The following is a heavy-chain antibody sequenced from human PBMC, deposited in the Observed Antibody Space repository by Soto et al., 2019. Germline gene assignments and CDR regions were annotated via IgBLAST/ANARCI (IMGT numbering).Heavy chain of an antibody. V-gene: IGHV4-34*01. CDR1: SGSFSGYY. CDR3: ARAPKVSGSSQTRPVV. CDR2: ISQSGNT. J-gene: IGHJ4*02. D-gene: IGHD6-6*01. Sequence: SETLSLTCSIYSGSFSGYYWSWIRQPPGKGLEWIGEISQSGNTNYSPSLKSRVSISIDTSKKQFSLNLASVSAADTAVYYCARAPKVSGSSQTRPVVWGQGTLVTVSS.